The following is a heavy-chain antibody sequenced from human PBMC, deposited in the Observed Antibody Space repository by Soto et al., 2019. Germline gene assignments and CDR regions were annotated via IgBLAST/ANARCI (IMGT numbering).Heavy chain of an antibody. Sequence: EVQLVESGGGVVRPGGSLRLSCAASGFTFDDYGMSWVRQAPGKGLEWVSGINWNGGSTGDADSVKGRFTISRDNAKNSLYLQMNSLRAEDTALYHCARDLGYCSGGSCYENWCAPWGQGTPVTVSS. CDR3: ARDLGYCSGGSCYENWCAP. J-gene: IGHJ5*02. V-gene: IGHV3-20*01. CDR1: GFTFDDYG. D-gene: IGHD2-15*01. CDR2: INWNGGST.